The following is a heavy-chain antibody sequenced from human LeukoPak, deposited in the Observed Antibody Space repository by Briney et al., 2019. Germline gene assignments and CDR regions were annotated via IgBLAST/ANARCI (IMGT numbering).Heavy chain of an antibody. V-gene: IGHV3-23*01. D-gene: IGHD3-22*01. CDR3: AKGSDGWGWYGYYYDSSPPYYFDY. CDR1: GFTFSSYA. CDR2: ISGSGGST. Sequence: PGGSLRLSCAASGFTFSSYAMSWVRQAPGKGLEWVSAISGSGGSTYYADSVKGRFIISRDNSKNTLYLQMNSLRAEDTAVYYCAKGSDGWGWYGYYYDSSPPYYFDYWGQGTLVTVSS. J-gene: IGHJ4*02.